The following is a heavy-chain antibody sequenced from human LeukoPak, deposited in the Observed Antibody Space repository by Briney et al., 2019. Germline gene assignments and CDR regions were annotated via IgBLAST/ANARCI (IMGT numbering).Heavy chain of an antibody. CDR2: IIPIFGTA. CDR1: GGTFSSYA. Sequence: ASVKVSCKASGGTFSSYAISRVRQAPGQGLEWMGGIIPIFGTANYAQKFQGRVTITADKSTSTAYMELSSLRSEDTAVYYCAKYSSSWPFDPWGQGTLVTVSS. CDR3: AKYSSSWPFDP. V-gene: IGHV1-69*06. J-gene: IGHJ5*02. D-gene: IGHD6-13*01.